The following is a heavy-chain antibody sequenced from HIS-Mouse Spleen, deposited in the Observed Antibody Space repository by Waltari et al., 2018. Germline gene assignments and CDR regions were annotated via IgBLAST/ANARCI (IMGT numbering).Heavy chain of an antibody. Sequence: QLQLQESGPGLVKPSETLSLTCTVSGGSISSSSYYWGWIRQPPGKGLGWLGSIYSSGSTYYNPSLKSRVTISVDTSKNQFSLKLSSVTAADTAVYYCAREIPYSSSWYDWYFDLWGRGTLVTVSS. CDR2: IYSSGST. CDR3: AREIPYSSSWYDWYFDL. D-gene: IGHD6-13*01. CDR1: GGSISSSSYY. J-gene: IGHJ2*01. V-gene: IGHV4-39*07.